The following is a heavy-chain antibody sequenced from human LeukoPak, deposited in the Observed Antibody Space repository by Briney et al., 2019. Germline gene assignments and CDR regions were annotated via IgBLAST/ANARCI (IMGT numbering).Heavy chain of an antibody. CDR3: ARWTSGAAVDY. D-gene: IGHD6-13*01. V-gene: IGHV1-2*02. CDR1: GYTYTGYY. CDR2: INPNSGGT. Sequence: RASVKVSCKASGYTYTGYYMHWVRQAPGQGLEWMGWINPNSGGTNYAQKFQGRVTMTRDTSISTAYMELSRLRSDDTAVYYCARWTSGAAVDYWGQGTLVTVSS. J-gene: IGHJ4*02.